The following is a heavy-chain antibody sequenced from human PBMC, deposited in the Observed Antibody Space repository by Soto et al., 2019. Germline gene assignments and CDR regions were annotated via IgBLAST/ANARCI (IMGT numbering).Heavy chain of an antibody. J-gene: IGHJ4*02. V-gene: IGHV1-69*01. Sequence: QLHLVQSGAEVKKAGSSVKVSCKASGGTVSSYAITWVRQAPGKGLEWMGVFIPIFVSAHYAPKFQGRITITEDESTSTAYMELSGRTSEDTAIYYCARDVSSDTTGFRGYDLWGQGTQVTVSS. CDR1: GGTVSSYA. D-gene: IGHD3-10*01. CDR2: FIPIFVSA. CDR3: ARDVSSDTTGFRGYDL.